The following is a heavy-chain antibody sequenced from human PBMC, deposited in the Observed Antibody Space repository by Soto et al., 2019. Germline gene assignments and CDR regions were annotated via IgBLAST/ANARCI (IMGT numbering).Heavy chain of an antibody. CDR2: IWYDGSNK. CDR1: GFIFSGFD. Sequence: QEHLEESGGGVVQPGRSLRLSCVASGFIFSGFDMHWVRQAPGKGLEWVSHIWYDGSNKYYADSVKGRFTSSRDNSKNTLYLQMNSLRAEDTAVYFCARGGEYNWKYAFDIWGQGSMVAVSS. J-gene: IGHJ3*02. D-gene: IGHD1-7*01. CDR3: ARGGEYNWKYAFDI. V-gene: IGHV3-33*01.